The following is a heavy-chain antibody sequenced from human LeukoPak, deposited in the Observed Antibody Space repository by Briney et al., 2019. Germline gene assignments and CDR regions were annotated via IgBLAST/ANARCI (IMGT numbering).Heavy chain of an antibody. CDR3: AKGNGYYDLYDAFDI. Sequence: GGSLRLSCAASGYTFSGFSMNWVRQAPGKGLEWVSAISGSGGSTYYADSVKGRFTISRDNSKNTLYLQMNSLRAEDTAVYYCAKGNGYYDLYDAFDIWGQGTMVTVSS. CDR2: ISGSGGST. J-gene: IGHJ3*02. D-gene: IGHD3-3*01. CDR1: GYTFSGFS. V-gene: IGHV3-23*01.